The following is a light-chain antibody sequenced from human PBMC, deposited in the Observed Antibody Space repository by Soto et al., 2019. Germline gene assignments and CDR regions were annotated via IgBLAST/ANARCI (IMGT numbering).Light chain of an antibody. CDR2: DSV. V-gene: IGLV1-51*01. CDR1: SSNIGSYF. J-gene: IGLJ2*01. Sequence: QSALTQPPSVSAAPGQKVTISCSGSSSNIGSYFVSWYQQFSGTAPKLLIYDSVRRPSGIPDRFSGSKSGTSATLDITGLQTGDEADYYCGTWDGGLSTVVLGGGTKLTVL. CDR3: GTWDGGLSTVV.